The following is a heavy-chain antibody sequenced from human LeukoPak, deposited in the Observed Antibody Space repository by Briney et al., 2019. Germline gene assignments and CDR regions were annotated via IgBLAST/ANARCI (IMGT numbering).Heavy chain of an antibody. CDR2: ISSSSSYI. CDR3: ARGSVGYYDSSGYLAY. D-gene: IGHD3-22*01. Sequence: GGSLRLSCAASGFTFSSYSMSWVRQAPGKGLEWVSSISSSSSYIYYADSVKGRFTISRDNAKNSLYLQMNSLRAEDTAVYYCARGSVGYYDSSGYLAYWGQGTLVTVSS. V-gene: IGHV3-21*01. CDR1: GFTFSSYS. J-gene: IGHJ4*02.